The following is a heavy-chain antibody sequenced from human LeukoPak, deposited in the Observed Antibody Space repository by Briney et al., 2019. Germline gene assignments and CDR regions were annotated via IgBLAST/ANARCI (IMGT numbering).Heavy chain of an antibody. J-gene: IGHJ5*02. CDR1: GFTFSNHW. Sequence: PGSSLRLFCAASGFTFSNHWMSWVRQAPGKGLEWVGDIKQDGSEKNYVDSVKGRFTISRDSAKSSLYLQMNSLRAEDTAVYFCARGGLRYFALWGQGTLVTVSS. CDR3: ARGGLRYFAL. CDR2: IKQDGSEK. D-gene: IGHD3-16*01. V-gene: IGHV3-7*04.